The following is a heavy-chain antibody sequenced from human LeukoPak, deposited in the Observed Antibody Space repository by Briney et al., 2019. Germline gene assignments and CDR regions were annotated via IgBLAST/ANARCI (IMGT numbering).Heavy chain of an antibody. CDR1: RFTFSNYA. Sequence: GGSLRLSCAASRFTFSNYAMSWVRQAPGKGLEWVSTISGSGGSTYYADSVKGRFTISRDNSKNTLHLQMNSLRAENTAVYYCAKSAYYDSSGFYREYYFDYWGQGTLVTVSS. J-gene: IGHJ4*02. V-gene: IGHV3-23*01. CDR3: AKSAYYDSSGFYREYYFDY. D-gene: IGHD3-22*01. CDR2: ISGSGGST.